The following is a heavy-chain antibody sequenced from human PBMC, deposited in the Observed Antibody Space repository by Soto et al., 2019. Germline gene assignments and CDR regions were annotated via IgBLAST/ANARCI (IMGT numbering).Heavy chain of an antibody. D-gene: IGHD3-3*02. J-gene: IGHJ5*02. CDR2: VYYSGIT. CDR1: GGSISSYY. Sequence: SETLSLTCTVSGGSISSYYWSWIRQPPGKGLEWIGYVYYSGITNYNPSLKSRVTISVDTSKNQFSLKLSSVTAADTAAYYCARSIRWFDPWGQGTLVTVSS. CDR3: ARSIRWFDP. V-gene: IGHV4-59*01.